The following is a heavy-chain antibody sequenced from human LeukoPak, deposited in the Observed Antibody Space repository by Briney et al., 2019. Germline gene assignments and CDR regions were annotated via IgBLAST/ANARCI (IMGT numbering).Heavy chain of an antibody. Sequence: GGSLRLSCAASGFTFSSYGMHWVRQAPGKGLEWVAVIWYDGSNKYYADSVKGRFTISRDNSKNTLYLQMNSLRAEDTAVYYCARGRVVVAARIYYYGMDVWGQGTTVTVSS. D-gene: IGHD2-15*01. CDR1: GFTFSSYG. CDR2: IWYDGSNK. J-gene: IGHJ6*02. V-gene: IGHV3-33*01. CDR3: ARGRVVVAARIYYYGMDV.